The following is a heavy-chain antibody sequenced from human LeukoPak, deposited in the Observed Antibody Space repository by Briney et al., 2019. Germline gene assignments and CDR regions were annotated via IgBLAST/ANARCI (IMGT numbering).Heavy chain of an antibody. D-gene: IGHD3-3*01. V-gene: IGHV4-39*01. CDR2: IYYSGST. Sequence: SGTLSLTCTVSGGSTSSSSYYWGWIRQPPGKGLEWIGSIYYSGSTYYNPSLKSRVTISVDTSKNQFSLKLSSVTAADTAVYYCVEEWPSFDYWGQGTLVTVSS. CDR3: VEEWPSFDY. J-gene: IGHJ4*02. CDR1: GGSTSSSSYY.